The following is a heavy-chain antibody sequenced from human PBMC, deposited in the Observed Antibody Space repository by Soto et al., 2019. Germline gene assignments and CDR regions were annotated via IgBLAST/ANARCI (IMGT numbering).Heavy chain of an antibody. Sequence: SVKVSCKASGGTFSSYTISWVRQAPGQGLEWMGRIIPILGIANYAQKFQGRVTITADKSTSTAYMELSSLRSEDTAVYYCARLTPTRGDYVLVRGYFDYWGQGTLVTVSS. CDR2: IIPILGIA. V-gene: IGHV1-69*02. CDR1: GGTFSSYT. D-gene: IGHD4-17*01. CDR3: ARLTPTRGDYVLVRGYFDY. J-gene: IGHJ4*02.